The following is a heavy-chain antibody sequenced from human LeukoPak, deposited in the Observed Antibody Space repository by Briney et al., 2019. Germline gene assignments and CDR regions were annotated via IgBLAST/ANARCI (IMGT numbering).Heavy chain of an antibody. V-gene: IGHV3-23*01. D-gene: IGHD2-2*01. CDR3: AKVGCSSTSCSFDY. CDR1: GFTFSSYA. Sequence: GGSLRLSCAASGFTFSSYATSWVRQAPGKGLEWVSAISGSGGSAYYADSVKGRFTISRDNSKNTLLLQMNSLRAEDTAVYYCAKVGCSSTSCSFDYWGQGTLVTVSS. J-gene: IGHJ4*02. CDR2: ISGSGGSA.